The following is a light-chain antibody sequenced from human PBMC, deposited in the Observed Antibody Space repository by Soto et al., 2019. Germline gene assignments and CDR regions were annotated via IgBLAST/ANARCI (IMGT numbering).Light chain of an antibody. CDR3: QQYNDSFPYT. J-gene: IGKJ2*01. CDR2: KAS. V-gene: IGKV1-5*03. Sequence: DIQMTQSPSTLSASVGDRVTITCRASQSISSWLAWYQQKPGTAPKLLIYKASTLESGVPSRFSGITSGTEFTLTVSSLQPDDFANYYCQQYNDSFPYTFGQGTKVNI. CDR1: QSISSW.